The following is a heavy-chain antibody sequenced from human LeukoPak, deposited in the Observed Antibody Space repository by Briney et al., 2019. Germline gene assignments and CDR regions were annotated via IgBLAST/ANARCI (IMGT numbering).Heavy chain of an antibody. CDR3: ARDRSTVDYYGLDV. J-gene: IGHJ6*02. CDR1: GGSINSGHFY. D-gene: IGHD4-23*01. Sequence: SETLSLTCTVSGGSINSGHFYWSWIRQPPEKGLEYIGYIYYNGITFYNPSLRSRITISIDTSKNQFSLKLNSVTAADTAVYYCARDRSTVDYYGLDVWGQGTTVIVSS. CDR2: IYYNGIT. V-gene: IGHV4-30-4*01.